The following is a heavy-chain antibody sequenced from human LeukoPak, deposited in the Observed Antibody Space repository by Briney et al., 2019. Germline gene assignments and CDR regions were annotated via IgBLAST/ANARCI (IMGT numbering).Heavy chain of an antibody. J-gene: IGHJ4*02. CDR1: GYTLTELS. CDR2: FDPEDGET. V-gene: IGHV1-24*01. D-gene: IGHD6-6*01. Sequence: WASVKVSCKVSGYTLTELSMHWVRQAPGKGLEWMGGFDPEDGETIYAQKFQGRVTITADKSTSTAYMELSSLRSEDTAVYYCARLREVSSSSPDYWGQGTLVTVSS. CDR3: ARLREVSSSSPDY.